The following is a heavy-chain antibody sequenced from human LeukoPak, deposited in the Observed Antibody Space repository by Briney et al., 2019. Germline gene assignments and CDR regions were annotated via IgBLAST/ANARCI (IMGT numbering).Heavy chain of an antibody. Sequence: SEPLSLTCTFAGGSISSYYWSWLRQPPGKGLEFIGYIYYSGSTNYKPSLKSRVTISVDTSKNQFSLKLSSVTASDTAVYYCADVVVVAATPGYFQHWGQGTLVTVSS. CDR3: ADVVVVAATPGYFQH. CDR1: GGSISSYY. D-gene: IGHD2-15*01. CDR2: IYYSGST. J-gene: IGHJ1*01. V-gene: IGHV4-59*01.